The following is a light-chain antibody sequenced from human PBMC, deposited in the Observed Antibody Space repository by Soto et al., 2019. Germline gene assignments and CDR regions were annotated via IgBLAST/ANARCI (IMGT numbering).Light chain of an antibody. CDR1: QTVSRN. CDR2: DAL. V-gene: IGKV3D-15*01. J-gene: IGKJ2*01. Sequence: EIVMTQSPATLSVSPGERVTFSCRASQTVSRNLAWYQQRPGQAPRLLIYDALTRATGIPARFSGSGSGTECTLTISILQSEDFAVYYCQQYNNWPPFTFGQGTKVEIK. CDR3: QQYNNWPPFT.